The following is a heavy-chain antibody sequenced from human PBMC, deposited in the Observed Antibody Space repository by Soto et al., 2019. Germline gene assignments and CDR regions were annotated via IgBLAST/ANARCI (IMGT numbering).Heavy chain of an antibody. CDR2: ISYDGSNK. Sequence: GGSLRLSCAPSGFTFSNYAMYWVRQAPGKGLEWVAVISYDGSNKYYADSVKGRFTISRDNSKNTLYLQMNSLRAEDTAVYYCSRDKRDLRFLEWSYYFDYWGQGTLVTVSS. CDR1: GFTFSNYA. J-gene: IGHJ4*02. V-gene: IGHV3-30-3*01. D-gene: IGHD3-3*01. CDR3: SRDKRDLRFLEWSYYFDY.